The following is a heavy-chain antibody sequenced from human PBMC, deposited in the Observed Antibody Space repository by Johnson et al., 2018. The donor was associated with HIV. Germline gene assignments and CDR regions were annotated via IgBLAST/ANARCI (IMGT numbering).Heavy chain of an antibody. D-gene: IGHD4-17*01. J-gene: IGHJ3*01. Sequence: VQLVESGGGSVKPGDSLRLSCAASGFTFSDVWMTWVRQAPGRGLEWLGRIKTKTDGGTTDYAAPVKGRFTISRDDSKNTLYLQMNSLKTEDTAVYYCTTGTTVPTWDWGQGTMVTVSS. CDR3: TTGTTVPTWD. CDR1: GFTFSDVW. V-gene: IGHV3-15*01. CDR2: IKTKTDGGTT.